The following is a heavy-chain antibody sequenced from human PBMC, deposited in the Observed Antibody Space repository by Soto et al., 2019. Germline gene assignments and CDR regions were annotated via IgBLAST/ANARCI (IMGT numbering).Heavy chain of an antibody. D-gene: IGHD2-21*02. J-gene: IGHJ6*02. CDR1: SGSISSYY. CDR2: IYYSGTT. CDR3: ERAYCGGDCYRYYYYAMDV. Sequence: SETLSLTCTVSSGSISSYYWSWIRQPPGKGLEWIGYIYYSGTTNYNPSLKSRVTISVDTSKNQFSLKLSSVTPADTAVYYCERAYCGGDCYRYYYYAMDVWGQGTTVTVSS. V-gene: IGHV4-59*01.